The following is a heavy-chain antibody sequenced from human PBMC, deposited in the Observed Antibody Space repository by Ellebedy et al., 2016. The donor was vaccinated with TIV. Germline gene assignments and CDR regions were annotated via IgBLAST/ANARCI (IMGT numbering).Heavy chain of an antibody. J-gene: IGHJ6*02. D-gene: IGHD4-23*01. CDR2: ISAYNGNT. V-gene: IGHV1-18*01. CDR3: ATVVTSYYYYGMDV. Sequence: ASVKVSXXASGYTFTSYGISWARQAPGQGLEWMGWISAYNGNTNYAQKLQGRVTMTTDTSTSTAYMELRSLRSDDTAVYYCATVVTSYYYYGMDVWGQGTTVTVSS. CDR1: GYTFTSYG.